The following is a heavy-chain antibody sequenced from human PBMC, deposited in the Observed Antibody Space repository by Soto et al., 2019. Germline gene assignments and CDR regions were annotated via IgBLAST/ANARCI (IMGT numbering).Heavy chain of an antibody. D-gene: IGHD6-6*01. CDR1: GGSISSYY. J-gene: IGHJ4*02. CDR2: IYYSGST. Sequence: SETLSLTCTVSGGSISSYYWSWIRQPPGKGLEWIGYIYYSGSTNYNPSLKSRVTISVDTSKNQFSLKLSSVTAADTAVYSCARVIAARLIDYWGQRTLVTVSS. V-gene: IGHV4-59*01. CDR3: ARVIAARLIDY.